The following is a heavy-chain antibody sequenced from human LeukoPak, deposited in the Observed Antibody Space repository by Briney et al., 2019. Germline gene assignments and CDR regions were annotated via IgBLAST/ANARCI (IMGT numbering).Heavy chain of an antibody. J-gene: IGHJ3*02. CDR3: TRENGGDGYRGGTFDI. Sequence: PGTSLRLSCAASGFTFSSYGMNWVRQAPGKGLEWVAVIWYDGSKKYYVDSVKGRFTISRDSSKNTVDLQMDSLRAEDTALYYCTRENGGDGYRGGTFDIWGQGTMVTVSS. CDR2: IWYDGSKK. V-gene: IGHV3-33*01. D-gene: IGHD5-24*01. CDR1: GFTFSSYG.